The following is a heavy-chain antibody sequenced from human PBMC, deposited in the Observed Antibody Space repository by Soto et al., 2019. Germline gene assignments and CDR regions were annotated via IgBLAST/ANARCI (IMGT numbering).Heavy chain of an antibody. J-gene: IGHJ6*02. V-gene: IGHV4-4*02. Sequence: SETLSLTCAVYGDSITGDNWWSWVRQPPGKGLEWIGEIHHSGATNYNPSLKSRVTISVDKSKNQFSLKLNSVTAADTAMFYCATQGFYRMGVWGRGTTVT. CDR2: IHHSGAT. CDR3: ATQGFYRMGV. CDR1: GDSITGDNW.